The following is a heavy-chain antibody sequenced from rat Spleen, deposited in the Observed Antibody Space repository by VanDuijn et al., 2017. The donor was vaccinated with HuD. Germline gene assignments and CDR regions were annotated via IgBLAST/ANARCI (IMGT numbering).Heavy chain of an antibody. Sequence: EVQLVETGGGLVQPGRSLKLSCVASGFTFSNCDMAWVRQAPKKGLEWVAYISYNGGSTYYRDSVKGRFTISRDNAESTLYLQMDSLRSEDTATYYCARHAYTYYGYTYYFDYWGQGVMVTVSS. J-gene: IGHJ2*01. CDR2: ISYNGGST. CDR3: ARHAYTYYGYTYYFDY. V-gene: IGHV5-29*01. D-gene: IGHD1-9*01. CDR1: GFTFSNCD.